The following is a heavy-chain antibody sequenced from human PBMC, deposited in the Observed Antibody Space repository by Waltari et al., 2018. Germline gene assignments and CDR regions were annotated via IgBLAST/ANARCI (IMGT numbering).Heavy chain of an antibody. CDR3: AKDISRLLVSFLFDY. V-gene: IGHV3-15*05. CDR2: IKSKTDGGTT. Sequence: EVQLVESGGGLVKPGGSLRLSCAASGFTFSNAWMSWVRQAPGKGLEWVGRIKSKTDGGTTDYAAPVKGRFTISRDDSKNTLYLQMNSLRAEDMALYYCAKDISRLLVSFLFDYWGQGTLVTVSS. J-gene: IGHJ4*02. CDR1: GFTFSNAW. D-gene: IGHD2-8*02.